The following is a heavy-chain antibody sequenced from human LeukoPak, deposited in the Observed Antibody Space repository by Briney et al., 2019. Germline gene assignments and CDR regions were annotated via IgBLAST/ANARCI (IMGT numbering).Heavy chain of an antibody. J-gene: IGHJ4*02. D-gene: IGHD5-12*01. V-gene: IGHV4-39*01. CDR3: ARLDSGYDWYYFDY. CDR2: IYYSGST. Sequence: SETLSLTCTVSGGSISSSSYYWGWIRQPPGKGLEWIGSIYYSGSTYYNPSLKSRVTISVDTSKNRFSLKLSSVTAADTAVYYCARLDSGYDWYYFDYWGQGTLVTVSS. CDR1: GGSISSSSYY.